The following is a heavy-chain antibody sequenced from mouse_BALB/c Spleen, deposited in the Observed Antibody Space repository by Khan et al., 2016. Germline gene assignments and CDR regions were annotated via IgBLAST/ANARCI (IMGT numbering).Heavy chain of an antibody. J-gene: IGHJ1*01. D-gene: IGHD1-2*01. CDR2: ISYSGST. Sequence: VQLQESGPGLVKPSQSLSLTCTVTGYSITSDYAWNWIRQFPGNKLEWMGYISYSGSTSYNPSLKSRISITRDTSKNQFFLQLNSVTTSDTATYCCASDHYYGYWYFDVWGAGTTVTVSS. CDR1: GYSITSDYA. V-gene: IGHV3-2*02. CDR3: ASDHYYGYWYFDV.